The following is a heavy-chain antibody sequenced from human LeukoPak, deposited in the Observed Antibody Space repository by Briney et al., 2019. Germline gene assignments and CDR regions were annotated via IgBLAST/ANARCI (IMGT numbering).Heavy chain of an antibody. J-gene: IGHJ3*02. CDR2: IYHSGST. D-gene: IGHD3-22*01. CDR3: ASYFSDPYYDSSGYYHEGAFDI. Sequence: PSETLSLTCAVSGGSISSSNWWSWVRQPPGKGLEWIGEIYHSGSTNYNPSLKSRVTISVDKSKNQFSLKLSSVTAADTAVYYCASYFSDPYYDSSGYYHEGAFDIWGQGTMVTVSS. V-gene: IGHV4-4*02. CDR1: GGSISSSNW.